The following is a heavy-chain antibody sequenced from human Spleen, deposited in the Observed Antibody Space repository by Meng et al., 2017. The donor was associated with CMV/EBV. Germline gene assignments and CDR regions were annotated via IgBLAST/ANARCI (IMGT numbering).Heavy chain of an antibody. CDR3: ASITIFGVDP. CDR1: GGSFSGYY. Sequence: LSLTCAVYGGSFSGYYWSGIRQPPGKGLEWIGEINHSGSTNYNPSLKSRVTISVDTSKNQFSLKLSSVTATDTAVYYCASITIFGVDPWGQGTLVTVSS. CDR2: INHSGST. D-gene: IGHD3-3*01. J-gene: IGHJ5*02. V-gene: IGHV4-34*01.